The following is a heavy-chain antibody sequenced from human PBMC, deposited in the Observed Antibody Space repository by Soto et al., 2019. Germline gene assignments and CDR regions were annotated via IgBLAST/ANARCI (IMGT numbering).Heavy chain of an antibody. V-gene: IGHV3-48*03. J-gene: IGHJ3*02. CDR2: ISSSGSTI. CDR3: ARNPRDSSGYYGAFDI. CDR1: GFTFSSYE. Sequence: GGSLRLSCAASGFTFSSYEMNWVRQAPGKGLEWVSYISSSGSTIYYADSVKGRFTISRDNAKNSLYLQMNSLRAEDTAVYYCARNPRDSSGYYGAFDIWGQGTMVNVSS. D-gene: IGHD3-22*01.